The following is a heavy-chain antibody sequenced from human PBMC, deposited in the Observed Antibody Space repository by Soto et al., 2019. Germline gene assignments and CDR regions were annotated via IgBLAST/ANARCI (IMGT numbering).Heavy chain of an antibody. Sequence: GGSLRLSCAASGFTFSSYSMNWVRQAPGKGLEWVSYISSSSSTIYYADSVKGRFTISRDNAKNSLYLQMNSLRDEDTAVYYCARDWDYDSSGYNYYYYYGMDVWGQGTTVTVSS. CDR3: ARDWDYDSSGYNYYYYYGMDV. D-gene: IGHD3-22*01. CDR1: GFTFSSYS. V-gene: IGHV3-48*02. J-gene: IGHJ6*02. CDR2: ISSSSSTI.